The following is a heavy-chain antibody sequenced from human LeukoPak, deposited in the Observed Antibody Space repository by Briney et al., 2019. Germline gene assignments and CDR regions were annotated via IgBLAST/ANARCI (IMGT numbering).Heavy chain of an antibody. Sequence: SGVSLTLSCATSGFTFSSYAMSWLRQAPGKGLEWVTIISGSGGNTYYADSVKGRFTIARDNSKNTLYLQMNSLRAEDTAVYYCAKEEVVVVVTAMSGAFDIWGQGTMVTVSS. J-gene: IGHJ3*02. CDR2: ISGSGGNT. CDR3: AKEEVVVVVTAMSGAFDI. D-gene: IGHD2-15*01. CDR1: GFTFSSYA. V-gene: IGHV3-23*01.